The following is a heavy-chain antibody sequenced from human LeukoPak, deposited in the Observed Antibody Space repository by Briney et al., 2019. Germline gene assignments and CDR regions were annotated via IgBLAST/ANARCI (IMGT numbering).Heavy chain of an antibody. CDR2: SKQDASDK. J-gene: IGHJ4*02. CDR1: GFTFSSYW. Sequence: PGGSLRLSCAASGFTFSSYWMSWVRQAPGKGLEWVANSKQDASDKYYVDSVKGRFTISRDNAKNSLYLQMNSLRVEDTAIYYCAKVAHYYYGSESYYFFEHWGQGTPVTASS. D-gene: IGHD3-10*01. V-gene: IGHV3-7*01. CDR3: AKVAHYYYGSESYYFFEH.